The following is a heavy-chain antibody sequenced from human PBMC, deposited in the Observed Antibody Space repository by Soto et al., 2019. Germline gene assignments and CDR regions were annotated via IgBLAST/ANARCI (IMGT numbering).Heavy chain of an antibody. J-gene: IGHJ4*02. D-gene: IGHD6-19*01. V-gene: IGHV3-23*01. CDR3: AKGDRYSSGWYTGDYFDY. Sequence: PGGSLRLSCAASGFTFSSYAMSWVRQAPGKGLEWVSAISGSGGSTYYADSVKGRFTISRDNSKNTLYLQMNSLRAEDTAVYYCAKGDRYSSGWYTGDYFDYWGQGTLVTVSS. CDR2: ISGSGGST. CDR1: GFTFSSYA.